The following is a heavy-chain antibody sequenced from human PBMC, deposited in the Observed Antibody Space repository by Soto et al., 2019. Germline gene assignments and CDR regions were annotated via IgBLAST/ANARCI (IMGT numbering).Heavy chain of an antibody. CDR2: INPRGGNT. CDR1: GYTLTELS. V-gene: IGHV1-24*01. J-gene: IGHJ5*02. D-gene: IGHD1-26*01. CDR3: GRGSGSYRFDP. Sequence: ALVKVSCKVSGYTLTELSMHWVRQAPGKGLEWMGGINPRGGNTNYAQKFQGRVTMTRDTSTSTVYMELSSLRSDDTAVYFCGRGSGSYRFDPWGQGTLVTVSS.